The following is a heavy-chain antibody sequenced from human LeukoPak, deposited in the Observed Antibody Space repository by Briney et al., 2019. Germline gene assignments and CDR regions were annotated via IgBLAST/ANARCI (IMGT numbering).Heavy chain of an antibody. Sequence: GGSLRLSCAASGFTLSSYAMSWVRQGPGKGLEWVSAISVSGNTYHADSVKGRFTISRDSSKNTLYLQMNSLRAEDTAVYYCAKWVPAAMAYYYYMDVWGKGTTVTISS. CDR1: GFTLSSYA. CDR2: ISVSGNT. V-gene: IGHV3-23*01. D-gene: IGHD2-2*01. J-gene: IGHJ6*03. CDR3: AKWVPAAMAYYYYMDV.